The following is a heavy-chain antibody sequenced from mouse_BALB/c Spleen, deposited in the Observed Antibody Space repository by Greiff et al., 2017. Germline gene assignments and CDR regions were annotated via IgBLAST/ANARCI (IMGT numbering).Heavy chain of an antibody. V-gene: IGHV1-69*02. Sequence: QVQLQQPGAELVRPGASVKLSCKASGYTLTSYWINWVKQRPGKGLEWIGNIYPSDSYTNYNQQFKDKATLTVDKSSSTAYMQLSSPTSEDSAVYYCTRGYWAYWGQGTLVTVSA. CDR2: IYPSDSYT. J-gene: IGHJ3*01. CDR3: TRGYWAY. D-gene: IGHD2-3*01. CDR1: GYTLTSYW.